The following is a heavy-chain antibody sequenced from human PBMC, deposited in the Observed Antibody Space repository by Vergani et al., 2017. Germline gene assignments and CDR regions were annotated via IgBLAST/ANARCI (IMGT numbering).Heavy chain of an antibody. Sequence: QVQLQESGPGLVKPSQTLSLTCTVSGGSISSGGYYWSWIRQHPGKGLEWIGYIYYSGSTYYNPSLKSRVTISVDTSKNQFSLKLSSVTAADTAVYYCARHAWNDGVNWVDPWGQGTLVTVSS. CDR2: IYYSGST. CDR3: ARHAWNDGVNWVDP. D-gene: IGHD1-1*01. V-gene: IGHV4-31*03. J-gene: IGHJ5*02. CDR1: GGSISSGGYY.